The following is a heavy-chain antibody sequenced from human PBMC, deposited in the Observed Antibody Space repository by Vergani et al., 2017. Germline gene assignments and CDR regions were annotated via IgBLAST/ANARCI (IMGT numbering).Heavy chain of an antibody. CDR3: ARGLPAQKVVTPDAYYFDY. J-gene: IGHJ4*02. D-gene: IGHD4-23*01. CDR1: GFTFSSYA. V-gene: IGHV3-30-3*01. CDR2: ISYDGSNK. Sequence: VQLVESGGGVVQPGRSLRLSCAASGFTFSSYAMHWVRQAPGKGLEWVAVISYDGSNKYYADSVKGRFTISRDNSKNTLYLQMNSLRAEDTAVYYCARGLPAQKVVTPDAYYFDYWGQGTLVTVSS.